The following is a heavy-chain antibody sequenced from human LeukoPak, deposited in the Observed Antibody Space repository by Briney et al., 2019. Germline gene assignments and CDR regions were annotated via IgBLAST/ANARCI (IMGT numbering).Heavy chain of an antibody. CDR2: ISAYNGNT. CDR3: ARVEYYYDSSGYYYVSFDY. CDR1: GYTFTSYG. V-gene: IGHV1-18*01. D-gene: IGHD3-22*01. Sequence: ASVKVSCKASGYTFTSYGISWVRQAPGQGLEWMGWISAYNGNTNYAQKLQGRVTMTTDTSTSTAYMELRSLRSDDTAVYYCARVEYYYDSSGYYYVSFDYWGQGTLVTVPS. J-gene: IGHJ4*02.